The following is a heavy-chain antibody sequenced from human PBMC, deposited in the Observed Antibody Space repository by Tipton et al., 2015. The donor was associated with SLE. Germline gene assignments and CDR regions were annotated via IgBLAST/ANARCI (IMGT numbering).Heavy chain of an antibody. CDR3: AIGGMATIGLDWYFDL. D-gene: IGHD5-24*01. V-gene: IGHV3-53*05. Sequence: SLRLSCAASGLTVSNNYMTWVRQAPGKGLEWVSVLYSGGSTYYAESVEGRFTISRDNSKNTLYLHMNSLKTEDTAVYYCAIGGMATIGLDWYFDLWGRGTLVTVSS. J-gene: IGHJ2*01. CDR1: GLTVSNNY. CDR2: LYSGGST.